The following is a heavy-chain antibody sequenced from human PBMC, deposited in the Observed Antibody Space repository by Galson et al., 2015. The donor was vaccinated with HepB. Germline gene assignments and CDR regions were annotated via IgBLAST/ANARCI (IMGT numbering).Heavy chain of an antibody. J-gene: IGHJ4*01. D-gene: IGHD5-18*01. Sequence: SLRLSCAASGFTFSSSIMNWVRQAPGKGLEWVSYISISSSTIYYADSVKGRFTISRDNAKNSLYLQMNSLRDDDTAVYYCATVRGYSYGYDYWGPGTLVTVSS. CDR1: GFTFSSSI. CDR2: ISISSSTI. V-gene: IGHV3-48*02. CDR3: ATVRGYSYGYDY.